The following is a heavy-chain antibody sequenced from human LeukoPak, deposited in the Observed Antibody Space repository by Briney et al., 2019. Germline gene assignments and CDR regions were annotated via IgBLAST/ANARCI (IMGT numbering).Heavy chain of an antibody. CDR3: ARQGRDGYNNAFDI. D-gene: IGHD5-24*01. CDR1: GGSISSYY. Sequence: SETLSLTCTVSGGSISSYYWSWIRQPPGKGLEWIGYIYYSGSTNYNPSLKSRVTISVDTSKNQFSLKLSSVTAADTAVYYCARQGRDGYNNAFDIWGQGTMVTVSS. V-gene: IGHV4-59*08. CDR2: IYYSGST. J-gene: IGHJ3*02.